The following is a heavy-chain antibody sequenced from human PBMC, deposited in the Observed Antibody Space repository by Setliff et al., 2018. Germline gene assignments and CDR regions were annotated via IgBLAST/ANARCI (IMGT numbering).Heavy chain of an antibody. D-gene: IGHD5-12*01. J-gene: IGHJ4*02. CDR3: ARGGTFRYFDY. CDR2: VYYSGIA. Sequence: SDTLSLTCTVSGGSISTYYWSWIRQPPGKGLEWIGYVYYSGIANYSPSLKSRLTTSVDTSKNQFSLKLRSVTAADTAVYYCARGGTFRYFDYWGQGTPVTVSS. CDR1: GGSISTYY. V-gene: IGHV4-59*01.